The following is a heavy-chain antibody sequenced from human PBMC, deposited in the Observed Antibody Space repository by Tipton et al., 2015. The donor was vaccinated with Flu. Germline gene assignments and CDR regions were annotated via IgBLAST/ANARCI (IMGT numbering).Heavy chain of an antibody. CDR2: IFHTGNT. CDR3: ARGSGNVNAYLDS. Sequence: TLSLTCTVSGYSISSDYYWGWIRQPPGKGLEWIGNIFHTGNTYYNPSLKSRVTISVDTSKNQFSLKVISVTAADTAVYYCARGSGNVNAYLDSWGRGTLVTVSS. CDR1: GYSISSDYY. D-gene: IGHD6-19*01. J-gene: IGHJ4*02. V-gene: IGHV4-38-2*02.